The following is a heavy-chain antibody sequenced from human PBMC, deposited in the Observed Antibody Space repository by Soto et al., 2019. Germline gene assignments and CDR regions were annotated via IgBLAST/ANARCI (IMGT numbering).Heavy chain of an antibody. CDR3: ARERRISYFGSGNFDY. V-gene: IGHV4-4*02. CDR1: GVSMSSSNW. D-gene: IGHD3-10*01. J-gene: IGHJ4*02. Sequence: QVQLQESGPGLVKPSGTLSLTCAVSGVSMSSSNWWSWVRQSPGKGLEWIGEISHSGTTNYNPSLKSRLAISIDRSKSQFSLRLTSVTAADTAVYYCARERRISYFGSGNFDYWGQGILVTVSS. CDR2: ISHSGTT.